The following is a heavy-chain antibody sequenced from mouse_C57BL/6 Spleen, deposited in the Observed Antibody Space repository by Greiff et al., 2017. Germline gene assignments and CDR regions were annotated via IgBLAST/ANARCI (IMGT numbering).Heavy chain of an antibody. CDR1: GFTFSDAW. CDR2: IRNKANNHAT. Sequence: EVQLQESGGGLVQPGGSMKLSCAASGFTFSDAWMDWVRQSPEKGLEWVAEIRNKANNHATYYAESVKGRFTISRDDSKSSVYLQMNSLRAEDTGIYYCTRDGRNYFDYWGQGTTLTVSS. J-gene: IGHJ2*01. V-gene: IGHV6-6*01. D-gene: IGHD1-1*01. CDR3: TRDGRNYFDY.